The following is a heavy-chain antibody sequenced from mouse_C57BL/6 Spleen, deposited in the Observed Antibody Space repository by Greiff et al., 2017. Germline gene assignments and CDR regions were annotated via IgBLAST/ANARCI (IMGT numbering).Heavy chain of an antibody. CDR3: ARMDGSSYDDY. J-gene: IGHJ2*01. Sequence: QVHVKQPGAELVKPGASVKLSCKASGYTFTSYWMQWVKQRPGQGLEWIGEIDPSDSYTNYNQKFKGKATLTVDTSSSTAYMQLSSLTSEDSAVYYCARMDGSSYDDYWGQGTTLTVSS. CDR1: GYTFTSYW. V-gene: IGHV1-50*01. CDR2: IDPSDSYT. D-gene: IGHD1-1*01.